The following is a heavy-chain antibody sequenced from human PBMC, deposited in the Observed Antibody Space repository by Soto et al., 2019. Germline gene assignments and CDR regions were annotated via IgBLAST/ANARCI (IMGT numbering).Heavy chain of an antibody. V-gene: IGHV4-4*02. CDR1: GGSISSSNW. CDR3: ARDFLLCSSTSCYPRGSGSLWAFDI. Sequence: QVQLQESGPGLVKPSGTLSLTCAVSGGSISSSNWWSWVRQPPGKGLEWIGEIYHSGSTNYNPSLKSRVTISVDKSKNQFSLKLSSVTAADTAVYYCARDFLLCSSTSCYPRGSGSLWAFDIWGQGTMVTVSS. D-gene: IGHD2-2*01. CDR2: IYHSGST. J-gene: IGHJ3*02.